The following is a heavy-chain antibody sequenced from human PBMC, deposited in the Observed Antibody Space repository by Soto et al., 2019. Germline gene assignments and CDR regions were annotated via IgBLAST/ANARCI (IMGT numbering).Heavy chain of an antibody. V-gene: IGHV3-23*01. CDR2: ISGSGGST. CDR1: GFTLSSYA. Sequence: GGSLRLSCAASGFTLSSYAMSWVRQAPGKGLEWVSAISGSGGSTYYADSVKGRFTISRDNSKNTLYLQMNSLRAEDTAVYYCAKEGYYDSSGYSRYYYGMDVWGQGTTVTVSS. D-gene: IGHD3-22*01. J-gene: IGHJ6*02. CDR3: AKEGYYDSSGYSRYYYGMDV.